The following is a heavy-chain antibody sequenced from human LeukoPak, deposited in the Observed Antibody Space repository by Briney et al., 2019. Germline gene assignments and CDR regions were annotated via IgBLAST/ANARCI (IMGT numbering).Heavy chain of an antibody. CDR2: LCSSGSP. V-gene: IGHV3-53*01. Sequence: PGGSLRLSCAASGFTVSSNYMSWVRQAPGKGLEWVSVLCSSGSPYYADSVMGRFTISRDNSKNTLYLQMHSLRAEDTAVYYCARTVVVTATADYFDYWGQGTLVTVSS. CDR1: GFTVSSNY. J-gene: IGHJ4*02. CDR3: ARTVVVTATADYFDY. D-gene: IGHD2-15*01.